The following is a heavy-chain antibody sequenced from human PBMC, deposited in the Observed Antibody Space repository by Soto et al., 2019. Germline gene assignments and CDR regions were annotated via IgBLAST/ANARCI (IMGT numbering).Heavy chain of an antibody. J-gene: IGHJ5*02. D-gene: IGHD6-13*01. CDR2: ISYDGSNK. Sequence: QVQLVESGGGVVQPGRSLRLSCTASGFTFRSYGMHWVRQAPGKGLEWVAVISYDGSNKYYIDSVKGRFTISRDNSKNTLYLQMNSLRAEDTAVYYCAKDRSSSSWYGRVGFDPWGQGTLVTVSS. CDR1: GFTFRSYG. CDR3: AKDRSSSSWYGRVGFDP. V-gene: IGHV3-30*18.